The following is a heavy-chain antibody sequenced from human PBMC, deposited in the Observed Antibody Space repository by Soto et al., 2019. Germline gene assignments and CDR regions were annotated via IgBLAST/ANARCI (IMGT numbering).Heavy chain of an antibody. CDR2: IIPIFGTA. J-gene: IGHJ5*02. D-gene: IGHD3-3*01. CDR3: VGGSGYYTSWFDP. Sequence: GASVQVSCKASGGTFSSYAISWVRQAPGQGLEWMGGIIPIFGTANYAQKFQGRVTITADESTSTAYMELSSLRSEDTAVYYCVGGSGYYTSWFDPWGQGTLVTVSS. V-gene: IGHV1-69*13. CDR1: GGTFSSYA.